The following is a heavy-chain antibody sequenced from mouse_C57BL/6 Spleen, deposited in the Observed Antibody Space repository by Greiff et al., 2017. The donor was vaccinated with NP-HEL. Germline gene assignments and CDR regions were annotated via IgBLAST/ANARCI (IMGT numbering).Heavy chain of an antibody. Sequence: QVQLQQPGAELVKPGASVKMSCKASGYTFTSYWITWVKQRPGQGLEWIGDIYPGSGSTNYNEKFKSKATLTVDTSSSTAYMQLSSLTSEDSAVYYCARRYPYGNYVRYFDYWGQGTTLTVSS. CDR3: ARRYPYGNYVRYFDY. D-gene: IGHD2-1*01. CDR1: GYTFTSYW. J-gene: IGHJ2*01. V-gene: IGHV1-55*01. CDR2: IYPGSGST.